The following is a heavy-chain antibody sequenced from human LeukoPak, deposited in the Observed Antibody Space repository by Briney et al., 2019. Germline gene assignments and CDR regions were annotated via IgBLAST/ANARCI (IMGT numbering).Heavy chain of an antibody. CDR2: ICYSGST. V-gene: IGHV4-39*01. Sequence: SETLSLTCTVSGGSISSSSYYWGWIRQPPGKGLEWIGSICYSGSTYYNPSLKSRVTISVDTSKNQFSLKLSSVTAADTAVYYCARAKTGTLYYFDYWGQGTLVTVSS. J-gene: IGHJ4*02. D-gene: IGHD1-1*01. CDR3: ARAKTGTLYYFDY. CDR1: GGSISSSSYY.